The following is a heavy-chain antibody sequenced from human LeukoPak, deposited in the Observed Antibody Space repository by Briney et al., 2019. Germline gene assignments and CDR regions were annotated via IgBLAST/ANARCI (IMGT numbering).Heavy chain of an antibody. J-gene: IGHJ5*02. CDR1: GFTFSDYY. CDR3: ARDLSLTYYYGSGSFFDP. CDR2: ISSSGSTI. D-gene: IGHD3-10*01. Sequence: GGSLRLSCAASGFTFSDYYMSWIRQAPGKGLEWVSYISSSGSTIYYADSVKGRFTISRDNAKNSLYLQMNSLRAEDTAVYYCARDLSLTYYYGSGSFFDPWGQGTLVTVSS. V-gene: IGHV3-11*01.